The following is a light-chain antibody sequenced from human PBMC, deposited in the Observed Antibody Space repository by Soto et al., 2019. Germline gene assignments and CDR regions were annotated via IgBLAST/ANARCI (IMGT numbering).Light chain of an antibody. V-gene: IGKV1-5*03. CDR2: KAS. CDR1: QRISNW. J-gene: IGKJ2*01. Sequence: DIQMTQSPSTLSASIGDRVTITCRASQRISNWLAWYQQKPGEAPELVVYKASSLQSGVPLRFSGSGSGTEFTLTISSLQPDDFATYYCQQYNSYPYTFGQGTKLEIK. CDR3: QQYNSYPYT.